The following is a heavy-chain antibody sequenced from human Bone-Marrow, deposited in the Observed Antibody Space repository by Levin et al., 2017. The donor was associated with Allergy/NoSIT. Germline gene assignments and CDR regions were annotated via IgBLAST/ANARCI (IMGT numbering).Heavy chain of an antibody. CDR3: ATNKPYGDSNDY. CDR1: GFTFRSYW. CDR2: INQDGSEK. V-gene: IGHV3-7*01. Sequence: GESLKISCAASGFTFRSYWMSWVRQAPGKGLEWVANINQDGSEKNYVDSVKGRFTISRDSAKNSLFLQMNSLRVDDTAVYYCATNKPYGDSNDYWGQGTLVTVSA. D-gene: IGHD4-17*01. J-gene: IGHJ4*02.